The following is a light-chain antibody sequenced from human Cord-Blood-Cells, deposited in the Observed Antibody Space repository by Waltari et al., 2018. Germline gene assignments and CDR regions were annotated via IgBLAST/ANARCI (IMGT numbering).Light chain of an antibody. J-gene: IGLJ1*01. CDR2: DVS. CDR3: SSYTSSSTLYV. CDR1: SSAVVGYHH. Sequence: QSALTHPASVSGSHGQPITISCPGTSSAVVGYHHVSWYHQHPGKAPKLMIDDVSNRPSGVSNRFSGSKSGNTASLTISGLQADDEADYYCSSYTSSSTLYVFGTGTKVTVL. V-gene: IGLV2-14*03.